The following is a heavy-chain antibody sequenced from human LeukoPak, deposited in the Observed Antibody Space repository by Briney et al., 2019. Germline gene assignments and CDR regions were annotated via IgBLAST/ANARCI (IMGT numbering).Heavy chain of an antibody. D-gene: IGHD2-15*01. J-gene: IGHJ4*02. CDR3: ARPHCSGATCYSRYFDD. CDR2: ISSRSDTI. V-gene: IGHV3-48*01. CDR1: GFIFSSYS. Sequence: GGSLRLSCAASGFIFSSYSMTWVRQAPGKGLEWVSYISSRSDTIYYADSVKGRFTISRDNAKNSLYLQMNSLRAEDTAVCYCARPHCSGATCYSRYFDDWGQGTLVTVSS.